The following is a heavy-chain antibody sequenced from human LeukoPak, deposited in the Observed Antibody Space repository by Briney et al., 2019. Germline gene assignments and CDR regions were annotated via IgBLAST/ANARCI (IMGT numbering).Heavy chain of an antibody. J-gene: IGHJ4*02. CDR3: AARIVVVPAASFDY. CDR2: ISGSGGST. V-gene: IGHV3-23*01. Sequence: GGPLRLSCAASGFTFSSYAMSWVRQAPGKGLEWVSAISGSGGSTYYADSVKGRFTISRDNSKNTLYLQMNSLRAEDTAVYYCAARIVVVPAASFDYWGQGTLVTVSS. CDR1: GFTFSSYA. D-gene: IGHD2-2*01.